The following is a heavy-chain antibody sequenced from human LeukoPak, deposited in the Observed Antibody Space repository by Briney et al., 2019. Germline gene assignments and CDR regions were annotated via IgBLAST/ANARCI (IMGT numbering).Heavy chain of an antibody. J-gene: IGHJ3*02. CDR1: GGSISGYF. CDR3: ARLNQLERFDAFDI. D-gene: IGHD1-1*01. V-gene: IGHV4-59*08. CDR2: IYYIVST. Sequence: SETLSLTCTVSGGSISGYFWSWIRQSPGKGLEWIGYIYYIVSTKYNPSLKSRVTISVDTSKNQFSLKVKSVTAADTAVYYCARLNQLERFDAFDIWGQGTMVTVSS.